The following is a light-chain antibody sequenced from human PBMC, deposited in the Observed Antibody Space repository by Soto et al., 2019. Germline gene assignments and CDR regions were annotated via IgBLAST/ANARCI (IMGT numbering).Light chain of an antibody. V-gene: IGKV1-12*01. Sequence: DVQLTQSPSSISASVGDRVTITCRASQGINIWLAWYQQKPGKAPRLLIYGASSLQSGVPLRFSGNGSGTDFTLTISSLQPEDFGDYYCQQANNMPLTFGGGTRVEIK. J-gene: IGKJ4*01. CDR3: QQANNMPLT. CDR2: GAS. CDR1: QGINIW.